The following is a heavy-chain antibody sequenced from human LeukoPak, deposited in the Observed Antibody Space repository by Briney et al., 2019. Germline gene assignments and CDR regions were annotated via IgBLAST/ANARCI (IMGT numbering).Heavy chain of an antibody. CDR3: AISSRFLKWSASAGAFDF. CDR1: GGSFRYG. D-gene: IGHD3-3*01. CDR2: IIPIFGAP. V-gene: IGHV1-69*05. J-gene: IGHJ3*01. Sequence: GASVKVSCKASGGSFRYGISWVRQAPGQGLEWLGGIIPIFGAPNYAHEFQGRVTITTDESTNMAFMELSSLRSDDTAVYYCAISSRFLKWSASAGAFDFWGQGTMVTVSS.